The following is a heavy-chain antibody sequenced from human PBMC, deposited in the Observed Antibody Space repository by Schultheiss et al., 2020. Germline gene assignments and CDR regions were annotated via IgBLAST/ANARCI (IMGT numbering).Heavy chain of an antibody. V-gene: IGHV4-34*01. J-gene: IGHJ4*02. CDR2: IYHSGST. CDR3: ARDLGGGSADY. D-gene: IGHD2-15*01. CDR1: GGSFSGYY. Sequence: SATLSLTCAVYGGSFSGYYWSWIRQHPGKGLEWIGYIYHSGSTNYNPSLKRRVTVSVDTSKNQFSLKLSSVTAADTAVYYCARDLGGGSADYWGQGTLVTVSS.